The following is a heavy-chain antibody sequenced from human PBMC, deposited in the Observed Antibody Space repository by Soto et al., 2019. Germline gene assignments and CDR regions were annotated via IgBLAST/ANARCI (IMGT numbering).Heavy chain of an antibody. CDR1: GGSFSGYY. J-gene: IGHJ4*02. D-gene: IGHD3-10*01. Sequence: SETLSLTCAVYGGSFSGYYWSWIRQPPGKGLEWIGEINHSGSTNYNPSLKSRVTISVDTSKNQFSLKLSSVTAADTAVYYCARGIGVRGVIINPQYYFDYWGQGTLVTVSS. CDR3: ARGIGVRGVIINPQYYFDY. CDR2: INHSGST. V-gene: IGHV4-34*01.